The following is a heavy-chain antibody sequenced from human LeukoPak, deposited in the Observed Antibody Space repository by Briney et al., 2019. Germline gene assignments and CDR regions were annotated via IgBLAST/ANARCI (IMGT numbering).Heavy chain of an antibody. J-gene: IGHJ6*03. CDR2: INHSGST. Sequence: SETLSLTCAVYGGSFSGYYWSWIRQPPGKGLEWIGEINHSGSTNYNPSLKSRVTISVDTSKNQFSLKLSSVTAADTAVYYCARGTWVPSGYFHYYYMDVWGKGTTVTASS. CDR3: ARGTWVPSGYFHYYYMDV. V-gene: IGHV4-34*01. D-gene: IGHD1-26*01. CDR1: GGSFSGYY.